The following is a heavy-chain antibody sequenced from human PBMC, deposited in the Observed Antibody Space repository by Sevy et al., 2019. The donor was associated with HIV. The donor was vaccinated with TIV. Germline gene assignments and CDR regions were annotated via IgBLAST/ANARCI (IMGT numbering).Heavy chain of an antibody. CDR3: ARDTGGIGMDV. J-gene: IGHJ6*02. D-gene: IGHD6-13*01. Sequence: GGSLRLSCAASGFTFSSHWMSWVRQAPGKGLEWVANIKHDGSEKYYVDSVKGRFTISRDNAKNSLSLQMNSLRAEDTAVYYCARDTGGIGMDVWDQGTTVTVSS. CDR1: GFTFSSHW. V-gene: IGHV3-7*01. CDR2: IKHDGSEK.